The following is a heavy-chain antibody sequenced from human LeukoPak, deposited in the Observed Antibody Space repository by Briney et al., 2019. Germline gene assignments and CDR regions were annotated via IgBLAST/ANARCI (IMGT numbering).Heavy chain of an antibody. Sequence: QPGGSLRLSCAASGFTFSSYWMSWVRQAPGKGLEWVANIKQDGSGKYYVDSVKGRFSISRDNAKNSLYLQMNSLRAEDTAVYYCARAPGDIVVVPAAMHYYYYMDVWGKGTTVTVSS. D-gene: IGHD2-2*01. CDR2: IKQDGSGK. V-gene: IGHV3-7*01. CDR1: GFTFSSYW. CDR3: ARAPGDIVVVPAAMHYYYYMDV. J-gene: IGHJ6*03.